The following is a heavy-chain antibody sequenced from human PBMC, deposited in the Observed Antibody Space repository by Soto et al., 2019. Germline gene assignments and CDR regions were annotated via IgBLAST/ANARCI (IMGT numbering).Heavy chain of an antibody. CDR2: ISYDGSIE. D-gene: IGHD3-9*01. CDR3: ARGLRDFDWRLPFGY. Sequence: QVQLVESGGGVVQPGRSLRLSCAASGFTFKNYAMQWVRQAPGKGLEWVAVISYDGSIEFDADSVKGRFTISRDHFKTPVSLQIGRLTVEDTAVYYCARGLRDFDWRLPFGYWAQGPLVTASS. CDR1: GFTFKNYA. V-gene: IGHV3-30-3*01. J-gene: IGHJ4*02.